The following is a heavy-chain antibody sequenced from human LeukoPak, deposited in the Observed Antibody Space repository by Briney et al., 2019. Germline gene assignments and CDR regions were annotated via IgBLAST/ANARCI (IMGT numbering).Heavy chain of an antibody. V-gene: IGHV4-30-2*01. J-gene: IGHJ6*03. CDR1: GGSISSGGYY. D-gene: IGHD5-12*01. Sequence: SQTLSLTCTVSGGSISSGGYYWSWIRQPPGKGLEWIGYIYHSGSTYYNPSHKSRVTISVDRSKNQFSLKLSSVTAADTAVYYCAGSGYESHYYYYYMDVWGKGTTVTVSS. CDR3: AGSGYESHYYYYYMDV. CDR2: IYHSGST.